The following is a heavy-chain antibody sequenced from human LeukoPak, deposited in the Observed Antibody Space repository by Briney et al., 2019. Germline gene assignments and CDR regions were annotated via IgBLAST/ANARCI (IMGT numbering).Heavy chain of an antibody. CDR1: GFTFSSYG. CDR2: ISYDGSNK. V-gene: IGHV3-30*03. D-gene: IGHD3-10*01. CDR3: ARDKAYYYGSGSYYILRPRKGFDY. Sequence: GGSLRLSCAASGFTFSSYGMHWVRQAPGKGLEWVAVISYDGSNKYYADSVKGRFTISRDNSKNTLYLQMNSLRAEDTAVYYCARDKAYYYGSGSYYILRPRKGFDYWGQGTLVTVSS. J-gene: IGHJ4*02.